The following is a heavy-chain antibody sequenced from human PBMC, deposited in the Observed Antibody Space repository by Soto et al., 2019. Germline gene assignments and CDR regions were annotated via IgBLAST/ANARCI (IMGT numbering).Heavy chain of an antibody. CDR2: IIPIFGTA. Sequence: AASVKVSCKASGGTFSSYAISWVRQAPGQGLEWMGGIIPIFGTANYAQKFQGRVTITADESTSTAYMELSSLRSEDTAVYYCAVGIAVAGHDYWGQGTRVTVSS. J-gene: IGHJ4*02. CDR3: AVGIAVAGHDY. V-gene: IGHV1-69*13. CDR1: GGTFSSYA. D-gene: IGHD6-19*01.